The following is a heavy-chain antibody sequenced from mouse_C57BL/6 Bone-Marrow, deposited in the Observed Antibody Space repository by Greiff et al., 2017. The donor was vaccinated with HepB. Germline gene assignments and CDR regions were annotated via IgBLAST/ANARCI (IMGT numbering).Heavy chain of an antibody. J-gene: IGHJ2*01. CDR2: ISDGGSYT. CDR3: ARKGYCKGYYFDY. CDR1: GFTFSSYA. V-gene: IGHV5-4*03. D-gene: IGHD2-14*01. Sequence: EVKLVESGGGLVKPGGSLKLSCAASGFTFSSYAMSWVRQTPEKRLEWVATISDGGSYTYYPDNVKGRFTISRDNAKNNLYLQMSHLKSEDTAVYYCARKGYCKGYYFDYGGQGTTLTVTA.